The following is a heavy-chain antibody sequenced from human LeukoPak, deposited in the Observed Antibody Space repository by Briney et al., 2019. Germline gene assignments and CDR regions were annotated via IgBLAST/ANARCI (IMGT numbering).Heavy chain of an antibody. Sequence: PSETLSLTCAVYGGSFSGYYWSWIRQPPGKGLEWIGEINHSGSTNYNPSLKSRVTISVDTSKNQFSLKLSSVTAADTAVYYCASLWPYQLSAFDIWGPGTMVTVSS. J-gene: IGHJ3*02. D-gene: IGHD2-2*01. V-gene: IGHV4-34*01. CDR2: INHSGST. CDR1: GGSFSGYY. CDR3: ASLWPYQLSAFDI.